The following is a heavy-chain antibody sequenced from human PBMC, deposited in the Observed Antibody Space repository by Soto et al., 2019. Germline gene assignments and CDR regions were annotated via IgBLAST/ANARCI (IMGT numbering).Heavy chain of an antibody. CDR1: GFTFSGYA. V-gene: IGHV3-23*01. CDR3: AKSTKGEPLANFDY. Sequence: PGGSLRLSCAASGFTFSGYAMSWVRQAPGMGLEWVSTISRSGYSTYYPDSVKGRFTISRDNSKNALYLQMNSLRAEDTGLYYCAKSTKGEPLANFDYWGPGXLVTVSS. D-gene: IGHD6-6*01. CDR2: ISRSGYST. J-gene: IGHJ4*02.